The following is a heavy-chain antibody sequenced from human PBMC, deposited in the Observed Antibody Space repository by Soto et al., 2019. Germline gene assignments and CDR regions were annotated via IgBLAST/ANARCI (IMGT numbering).Heavy chain of an antibody. J-gene: IGHJ4*02. CDR2: ISGSGGST. Sequence: GGSLRLSCAASGFTFSSYAMSWVRQAPGKGLEWVSAISGSGGSTYYADSVKGRFTISRDNSKNTLYLQMNSLRAEDTAVYYCAKASSGHYYDSSGYTFGYWGQGTLVTVSS. CDR3: AKASSGHYYDSSGYTFGY. CDR1: GFTFSSYA. D-gene: IGHD3-22*01. V-gene: IGHV3-23*01.